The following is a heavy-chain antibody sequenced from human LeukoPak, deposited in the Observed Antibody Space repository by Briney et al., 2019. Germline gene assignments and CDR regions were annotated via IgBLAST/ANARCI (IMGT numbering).Heavy chain of an antibody. CDR2: ISSSSSTI. Sequence: GGSLRLSCAASGFTFSSYSMNWGRQAPGKGLEWVSYISSSSSTIYYADSVKGRFTISRDNAKNSLYLQMNSLRAEDTAVYYCARFYYDSSGYSFDYWGQGTLVTVSS. CDR1: GFTFSSYS. V-gene: IGHV3-48*01. J-gene: IGHJ4*02. CDR3: ARFYYDSSGYSFDY. D-gene: IGHD3-22*01.